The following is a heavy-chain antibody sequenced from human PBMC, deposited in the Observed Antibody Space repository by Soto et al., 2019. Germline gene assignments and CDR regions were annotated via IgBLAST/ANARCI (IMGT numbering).Heavy chain of an antibody. CDR2: IYWNDDN. CDR1: GFSLSSGEVVG. J-gene: IGHJ4*02. V-gene: IGHV2-5*01. CDR3: AHGSGWLFDY. Sequence: QITLKESGPPLVKPTQTLTLTCTLSGFSLSSGEVVGVGWFRQPPGKALEWLALIYWNDDNHYSPSLKSRLTVTKDTSGNQVVLTMTNVDPVDTATYFCAHGSGWLFDYWGQGTLVTVSS. D-gene: IGHD6-19*01.